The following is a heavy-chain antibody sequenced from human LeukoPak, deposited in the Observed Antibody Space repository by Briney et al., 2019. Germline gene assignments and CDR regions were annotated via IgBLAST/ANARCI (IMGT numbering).Heavy chain of an antibody. CDR1: GGSISSDY. CDR3: ARVGTVLDGGY. V-gene: IGHV4-59*01. Sequence: SSETLSLTCTVYGGSISSDYWSWIRQPPGKGLDWIGYIYYSGGTNYNPSLKGRVTISVGTSKKQFSLKLSSVTTADTAVYYCARVGTVLDGGYWGQGILVTVSS. J-gene: IGHJ4*02. D-gene: IGHD1-7*01. CDR2: IYYSGGT.